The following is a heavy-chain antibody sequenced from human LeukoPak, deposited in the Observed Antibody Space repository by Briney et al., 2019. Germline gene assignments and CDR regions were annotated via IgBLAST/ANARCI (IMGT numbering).Heavy chain of an antibody. CDR2: FIPIFGTA. CDR1: QGMFTRYA. CDR3: AIDPHDYGDSRYDY. V-gene: IGHV1-69*06. D-gene: IGHD4-17*01. Sequence: APVKGSCKASQGMFTRYAISRVGRAPGQGLEWMGGFIPIFGTANYAQKFQGRVTITADKSTSTAYMELSSLRSEDTAVYYCAIDPHDYGDSRYDYWGQGTLVTVSS. J-gene: IGHJ4*02.